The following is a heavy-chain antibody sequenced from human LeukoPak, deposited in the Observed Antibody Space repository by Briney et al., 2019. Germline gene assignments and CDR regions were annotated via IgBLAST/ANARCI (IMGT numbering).Heavy chain of an antibody. CDR1: GGSISSGDYY. V-gene: IGHV4-30-4*08. J-gene: IGHJ3*02. CDR2: IYYSGST. CDR3: ARDDSSGYHDAFDI. D-gene: IGHD3-22*01. Sequence: SETLSLTCTVSGGSISSGDYYWSWIRQPPGKGLEWIGYIYYSGSTYYNPSLKSRVTISVDTSKNQFSLKLSSVTAADTAVYYCARDDSSGYHDAFDIWGQGTMVTVSS.